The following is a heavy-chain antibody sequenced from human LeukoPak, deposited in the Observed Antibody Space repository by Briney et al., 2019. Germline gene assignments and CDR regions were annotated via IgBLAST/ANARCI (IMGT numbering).Heavy chain of an antibody. V-gene: IGHV1-18*01. CDR1: GYTFTSHG. CDR3: ARTGVSGTLLFFHYFDP. D-gene: IGHD5/OR15-5a*01. J-gene: IGHJ5*02. Sequence: GASVKVSCRASGYTFTSHGISWVRQAPGQGLEWMGWTNTYNGQTYYTQKFQGRVIMTTDIATNTVYLELRSLRSDDTAVYYCARTGVSGTLLFFHYFDPWGQGTLVTVSS. CDR2: TNTYNGQT.